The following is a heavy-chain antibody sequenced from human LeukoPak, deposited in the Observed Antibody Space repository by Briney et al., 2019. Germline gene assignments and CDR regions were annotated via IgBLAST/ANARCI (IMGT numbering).Heavy chain of an antibody. CDR3: ATRAMGTKSIDY. CDR2: IHYGGTT. Sequence: SETLSLTCAVYGGSFSGYYWSWIRQPPGKGLEWIGSIHYGGTTYYNPSLKSRVTVSVDTSKMQFSLKLSSVTAADTAVYYCATRAMGTKSIDYWGQGTLVTVSS. J-gene: IGHJ4*02. CDR1: GGSFSGYY. D-gene: IGHD1-7*01. V-gene: IGHV4-34*01.